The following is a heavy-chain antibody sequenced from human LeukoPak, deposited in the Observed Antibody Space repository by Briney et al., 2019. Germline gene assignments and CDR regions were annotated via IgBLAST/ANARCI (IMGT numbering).Heavy chain of an antibody. CDR3: ARQLGATSRNY. Sequence: ASVKLSCKASGYTFTGYYMHWVRQAPGQGLEWMGWIIPNSGATNYAQNFQGRVTMTRDTSISTAYMELNRLTSDDTAVYYCARQLGATSRNYWGQGTLHRLL. V-gene: IGHV1-2*02. J-gene: IGHJ4*02. CDR1: GYTFTGYY. CDR2: IIPNSGAT. D-gene: IGHD1-26*01.